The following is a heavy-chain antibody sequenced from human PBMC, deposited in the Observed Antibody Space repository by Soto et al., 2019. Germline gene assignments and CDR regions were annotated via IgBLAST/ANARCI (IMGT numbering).Heavy chain of an antibody. CDR1: GGSFSGYY. CDR3: ARRRIQLWKGGMYV. CDR2: INHSGST. V-gene: IGHV4-34*01. Sequence: QVQLQQWGAGLLKPSETLSLTCAVYGGSFSGYYWSWIRQPPGKGLEWIGEINHSGSTNYNPSLKSRVTISVDTFKNQFSLKLSSVTAADTAVYYCARRRIQLWKGGMYVWVQVTTVTVSS. J-gene: IGHJ6*02. D-gene: IGHD5-18*01.